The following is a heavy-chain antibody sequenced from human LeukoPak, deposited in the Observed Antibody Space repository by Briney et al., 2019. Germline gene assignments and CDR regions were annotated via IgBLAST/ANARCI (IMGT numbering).Heavy chain of an antibody. CDR2: ISSSSSYI. J-gene: IGHJ5*02. D-gene: IGHD3-22*01. CDR3: APIEKKIVVPNWFDP. V-gene: IGHV3-21*01. Sequence: GGSLRLSCAASGFTFSSYSMNWVRQAPGKGLEWVSSISSSSSYIYYADSVKGRFTISRDNAKNSLYLQMNSLRAEDTAVYYCAPIEKKIVVPNWFDPWGQGTLVTVSS. CDR1: GFTFSSYS.